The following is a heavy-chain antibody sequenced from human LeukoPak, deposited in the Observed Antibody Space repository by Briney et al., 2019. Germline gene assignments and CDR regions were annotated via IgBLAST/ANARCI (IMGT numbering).Heavy chain of an antibody. CDR2: ISRSSSYI. CDR3: ARDYEGGGSGSYYAFDI. V-gene: IGHV3-21*01. D-gene: IGHD3-10*01. Sequence: GGSLRLSCAASGFTFSNYSMNWVRQAPGKGLEWVSSISRSSSYIYYADSVKGRSTISRDNAQNSLYLQMNSLRAEDTAVYYCARDYEGGGSGSYYAFDIWGQGTMVTVSS. J-gene: IGHJ3*02. CDR1: GFTFSNYS.